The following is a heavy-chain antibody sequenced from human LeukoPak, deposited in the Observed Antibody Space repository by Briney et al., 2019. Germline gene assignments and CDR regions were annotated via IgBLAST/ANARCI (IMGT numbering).Heavy chain of an antibody. CDR3: ARGHYYDSSGYLGPEFDY. CDR2: INHSGST. CDR1: GGSFSGYY. Sequence: SETLSLTCAVYGGSFSGYYWSWIRQPPGKGLERIGEINHSGSTNYNPSLKSRVTISVDTSKNQFSPKLSSVTAADTAVYYCARGHYYDSSGYLGPEFDYWGQGTLVTVSS. V-gene: IGHV4-34*01. D-gene: IGHD3-22*01. J-gene: IGHJ4*02.